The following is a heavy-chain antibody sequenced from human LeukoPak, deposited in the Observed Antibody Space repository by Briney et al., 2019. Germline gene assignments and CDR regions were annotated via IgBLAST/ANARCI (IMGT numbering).Heavy chain of an antibody. CDR2: ISSSGSTI. V-gene: IGHV3-11*01. D-gene: IGHD3-22*01. CDR1: GFTFSDYD. CDR3: AGGGLAYYYDISGQFDY. J-gene: IGHJ4*02. Sequence: GGSLRLSCVASGFTFSDYDMNWIRPAPGEGLEWISYISSSGSTINYADSLKGRVTPSRDNAKSSLYLQMNSLRAEDTVVYYGAGGGLAYYYDISGQFDYWGQGALVSV.